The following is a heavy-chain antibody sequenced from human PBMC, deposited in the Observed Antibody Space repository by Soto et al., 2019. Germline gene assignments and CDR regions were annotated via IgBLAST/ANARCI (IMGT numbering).Heavy chain of an antibody. Sequence: EVQLLESGGGLVQPGGSLTLSCAASGFTFSNYAMTWVRRAPGKGLEWVSGISVNSAHKNYADLVKGRFIISRDDSKKMASLQMSTLRVNDTAIYYFAKCLVGRGIAAPAHWGLGTQVTVSS. J-gene: IGHJ4*02. CDR1: GFTFSNYA. D-gene: IGHD3-10*01. V-gene: IGHV3-23*01. CDR3: AKCLVGRGIAAPAH. CDR2: ISVNSAHK.